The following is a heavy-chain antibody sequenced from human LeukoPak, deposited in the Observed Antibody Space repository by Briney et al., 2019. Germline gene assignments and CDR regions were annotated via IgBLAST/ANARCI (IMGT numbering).Heavy chain of an antibody. CDR2: IYYTGRA. D-gene: IGHD3-9*01. CDR1: TDSMTGYY. J-gene: IGHJ2*01. V-gene: IGHV4-59*08. Sequence: SETLSLTCSVSTDSMTGYYWSWIRQPPGKGLEWIGYIYYTGRANYNPSLKSRISISVDTSKKQFSLKFRSVTAADTAVYFCAGLHLYYDIWTPRYFDIWGRGTPVTVSS. CDR3: AGLHLYYDIWTPRYFDI.